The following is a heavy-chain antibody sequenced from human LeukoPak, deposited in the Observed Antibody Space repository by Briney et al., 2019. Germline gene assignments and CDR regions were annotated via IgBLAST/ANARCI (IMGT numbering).Heavy chain of an antibody. D-gene: IGHD4-11*01. Sequence: SQTLSLTCTVSGGSISSGDYYWSWIRQPPGKGLEWIGCIYYSGSTYYNPSLKSRVTISVDTSKNQFSLKLSSVTAADTAVYYCARDMTTVTTYPTDWYFDLWGRGTLVTVSS. CDR3: ARDMTTVTTYPTDWYFDL. V-gene: IGHV4-30-4*08. J-gene: IGHJ2*01. CDR2: IYYSGST. CDR1: GGSISSGDYY.